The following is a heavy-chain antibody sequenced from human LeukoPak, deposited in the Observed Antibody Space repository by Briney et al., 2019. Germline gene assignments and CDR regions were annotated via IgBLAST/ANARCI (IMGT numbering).Heavy chain of an antibody. D-gene: IGHD3-22*01. CDR2: IYYSGST. Sequence: SETLSLTCTVSGGSISSGGYYWSWIRQHPGKGLEWIGYIYYSGSTYYNPSLKSRVTISVDTSKNQFSLKLSSVTAADTAVYYCARAPYYYDSSGYYFEQMDYWGQGTLVTVSS. CDR1: GGSISSGGYY. CDR3: ARAPYYYDSSGYYFEQMDY. V-gene: IGHV4-31*03. J-gene: IGHJ4*02.